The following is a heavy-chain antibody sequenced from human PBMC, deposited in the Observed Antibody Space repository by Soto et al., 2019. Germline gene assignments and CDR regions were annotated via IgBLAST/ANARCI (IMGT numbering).Heavy chain of an antibody. D-gene: IGHD2-2*01. CDR3: ERVRVVVVPAALSTDWRGGWFDP. V-gene: IGHV1-69*06. CDR2: IIPIFGTA. CDR1: GGTFSSYA. Sequence: QVQLVQSGAEVKKPGSSVKVSCKASGGTFSSYAISWVRQAPGQWLEWMGGIIPIFGTANYAQKFQGRVTINADKSTSTAYMELSSLRAEDTAVYYCERVRVVVVPAALSTDWRGGWFDPWGQGTLVTVSS. J-gene: IGHJ5*02.